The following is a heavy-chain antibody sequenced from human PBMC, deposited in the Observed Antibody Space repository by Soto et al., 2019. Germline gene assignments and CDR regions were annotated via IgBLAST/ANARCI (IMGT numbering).Heavy chain of an antibody. D-gene: IGHD6-6*01. CDR2: VFYSGTT. CDR1: GDSITGSF. V-gene: IGHV4-59*01. Sequence: SETLSLTCTVSGDSITGSFWSWIRQPPGKRLEWIGYVFYSGTTKYNPSLKGRVTMSVDTSKSQISLKLKSVTAADTAVYYCARDTSSSNGMDVWGQGTTVTVSS. CDR3: ARDTSSSNGMDV. J-gene: IGHJ6*02.